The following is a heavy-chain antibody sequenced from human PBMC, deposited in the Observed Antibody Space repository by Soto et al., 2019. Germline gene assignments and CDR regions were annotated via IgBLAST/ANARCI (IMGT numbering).Heavy chain of an antibody. J-gene: IGHJ3*02. D-gene: IGHD6-19*01. CDR1: GFTFSSYA. Sequence: PGGSLRLSCAASGFTFSSYAMSWVRQAPGKGLEWVAVISDDGSNKYYADSVKGRFTISRDNSKNTLYLQMNSLRAEDTAVYYCAKDHPVYSSGWYSGSLGGRGAFDIWGQGTMVTVSS. CDR3: AKDHPVYSSGWYSGSLGGRGAFDI. CDR2: ISDDGSNK. V-gene: IGHV3-30-3*01.